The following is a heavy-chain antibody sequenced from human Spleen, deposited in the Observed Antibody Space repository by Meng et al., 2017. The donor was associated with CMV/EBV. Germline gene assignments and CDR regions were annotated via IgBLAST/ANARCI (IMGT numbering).Heavy chain of an antibody. CDR3: ARDLEYCGSTSCFEDCFDP. CDR2: VSPYDSDT. CDR1: YG. Sequence: YGISWVEQATEQGLEWMGWVSPYDSDTNYARKLQRRVNLTRNTSTTTAYMELRSLGTDDTAVYYCARDLEYCGSTSCFEDCFDPWGQGTLVTVSS. D-gene: IGHD2-2*01. V-gene: IGHV1-18*01. J-gene: IGHJ5*02.